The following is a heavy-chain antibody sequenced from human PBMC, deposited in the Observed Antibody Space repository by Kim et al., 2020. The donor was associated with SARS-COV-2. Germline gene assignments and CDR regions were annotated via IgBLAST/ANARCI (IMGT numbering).Heavy chain of an antibody. CDR3: AREGSPIRMTGYYKDAFD. CDR1: GGSISSYY. Sequence: SETLSLTCTVSGGSISSYYCSWIRQPPGKGLEWIGYIYYSGSTNYNPSLKSRVTISVETSKNQFSLKLSSVTAADTAVYYCAREGSPIRMTGYYKDAFD. J-gene: IGHJ3*02. CDR2: IYYSGST. D-gene: IGHD3-9*01. V-gene: IGHV4-59*01.